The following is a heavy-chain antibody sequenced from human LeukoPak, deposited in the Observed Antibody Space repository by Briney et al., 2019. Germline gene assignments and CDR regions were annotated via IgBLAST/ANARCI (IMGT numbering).Heavy chain of an antibody. CDR3: ARGRGGAYYYYYYMDV. Sequence: SETLSLTCAVSGGSISNSNWWSWVRQSPVKGLEWIGEINHSGSTNYNPSLKSRVTISVDTSKNQFSLKLSSVTAADTAVYYCARGRGGAYYYYYYMDVWGKGTTVTVSS. J-gene: IGHJ6*03. D-gene: IGHD3-10*01. CDR2: INHSGST. CDR1: GGSISNSNW. V-gene: IGHV4-4*02.